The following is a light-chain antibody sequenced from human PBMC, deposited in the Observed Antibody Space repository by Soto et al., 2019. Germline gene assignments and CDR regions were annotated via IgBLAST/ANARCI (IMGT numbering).Light chain of an antibody. CDR2: GAS. J-gene: IGKJ2*01. V-gene: IGKV3-20*01. CDR3: QKYETSPYT. CDR1: QTVIKNY. Sequence: ESVLTQSPGTLSLSPGERATLSCRASQTVIKNYLAWYQRKPGQAPRLLIYGASNRATGIPDRFSGGGSGTDFTLTISRLEPEDSALYYCQKYETSPYTFGQGTKVEIK.